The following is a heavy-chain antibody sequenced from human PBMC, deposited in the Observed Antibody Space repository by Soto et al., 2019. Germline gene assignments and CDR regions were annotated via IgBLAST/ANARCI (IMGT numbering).Heavy chain of an antibody. CDR3: ARHGSAVVADATGACFDP. D-gene: IGHD2-15*01. V-gene: IGHV1-2*02. J-gene: IGHJ5*02. Sequence: ASVKVSCKASGYTLSAYYMHWVRQAPGQGLEWMGWINPNSGVTKYAQKFQGRVTMTSDLSISTAYMELSSLRSDDTAVYYCARHGSAVVADATGACFDPCGQRTLVTVSS. CDR2: INPNSGVT. CDR1: GYTLSAYY.